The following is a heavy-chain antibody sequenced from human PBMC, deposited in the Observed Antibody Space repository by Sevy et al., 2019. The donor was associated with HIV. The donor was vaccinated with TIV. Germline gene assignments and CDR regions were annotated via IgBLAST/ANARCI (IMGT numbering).Heavy chain of an antibody. V-gene: IGHV3-30*01. CDR2: ISYDGSNK. D-gene: IGHD6-19*01. J-gene: IGHJ4*02. Sequence: GGPLRLSCAASGFIFNNYAMHWVRQAPGKGLEWVAVISYDGSNKYHADSVKGRFTISRDNSKNMLYLQMNSLRAEDTAVYYCARDILAGTFDYWGQGTLVTVSS. CDR1: GFIFNNYA. CDR3: ARDILAGTFDY.